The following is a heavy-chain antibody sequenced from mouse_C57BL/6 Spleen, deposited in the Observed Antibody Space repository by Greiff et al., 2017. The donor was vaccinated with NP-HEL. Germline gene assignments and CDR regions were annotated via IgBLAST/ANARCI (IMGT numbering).Heavy chain of an antibody. J-gene: IGHJ1*03. Sequence: VQLQQSGAELVRPGTSVKVSCKASGYAFTNYLIEWVKQRPGQGLEWIGVINPGSGGTNYNEKFKGKATLTADKSSSTAYIQLSSLTSEDSAVYFCARVEMDYYWYFDVWGTRTTVTVSS. CDR2: INPGSGGT. D-gene: IGHD1-1*02. CDR1: GYAFTNYL. CDR3: ARVEMDYYWYFDV. V-gene: IGHV1-54*01.